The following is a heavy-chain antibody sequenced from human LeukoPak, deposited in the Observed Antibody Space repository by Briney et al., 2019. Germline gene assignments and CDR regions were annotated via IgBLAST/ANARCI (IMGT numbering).Heavy chain of an antibody. D-gene: IGHD2-2*01. CDR1: GFTFSSYA. CDR2: ISYDGSNK. CDR3: ARAFWYQYYFDY. J-gene: IGHJ4*02. V-gene: IGHV3-30*04. Sequence: GGSLRLSCAASGFTFSSYAMHWVRQAPGKGLEWVAVISYDGSNKYYADSVKGRFTNSRDNSKNTLYLQMNSLRAEDTAVYYCARAFWYQYYFDYWGQGTLVTVSS.